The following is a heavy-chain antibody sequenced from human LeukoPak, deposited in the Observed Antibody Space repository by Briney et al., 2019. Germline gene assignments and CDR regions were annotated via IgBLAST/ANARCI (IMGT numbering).Heavy chain of an antibody. V-gene: IGHV4-59*11. CDR3: ATIKRGNILGYFDF. CDR1: GASMNTHY. Sequence: SETLSLTCAVSGASMNTHYWSWIRQPPGKGLEWIGYMLDTVTTKDNPSLKSRFTLSADTSKNQFSLRLTSVTAADTAVYYCATIKRGNILGYFDFWGQGIPVTVSS. D-gene: IGHD5-18*01. J-gene: IGHJ4*02. CDR2: MLDTVTT.